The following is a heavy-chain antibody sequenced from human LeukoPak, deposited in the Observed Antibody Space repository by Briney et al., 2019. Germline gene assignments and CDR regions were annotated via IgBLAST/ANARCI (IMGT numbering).Heavy chain of an antibody. J-gene: IGHJ4*02. Sequence: PSETLSLTCTVSGGSISSYYWSWIRLPPGKGLEWIGYIYTSGSTNYNPSLKSRVTISVDTSKNQFSLKLNSVTAADTAVYYCARQDFWSGYYVIDYWGQGTLVTVSS. CDR1: GGSISSYY. CDR2: IYTSGST. D-gene: IGHD3-3*01. CDR3: ARQDFWSGYYVIDY. V-gene: IGHV4-4*09.